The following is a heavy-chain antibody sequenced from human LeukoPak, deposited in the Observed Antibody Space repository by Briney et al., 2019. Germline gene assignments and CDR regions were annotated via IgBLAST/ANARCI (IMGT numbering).Heavy chain of an antibody. CDR1: GYSISSGYY. CDR2: IYHSGST. J-gene: IGHJ3*02. V-gene: IGHV4-38-2*01. Sequence: SETLSLTCAVSGYSISSGYYWGWIRQPPGKGLEWIGSIYHSGSTYYNPSLKSRVTISVDTSKNQFSLKLSSVTAADTAVYYCASLVATIGAFDIWGQGTMVTVSS. CDR3: ASLVATIGAFDI. D-gene: IGHD5-12*01.